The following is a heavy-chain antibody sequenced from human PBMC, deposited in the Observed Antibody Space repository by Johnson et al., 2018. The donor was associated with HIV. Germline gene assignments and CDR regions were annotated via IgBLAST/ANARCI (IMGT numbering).Heavy chain of an antibody. D-gene: IGHD3-3*01. Sequence: QVQLVESGGGVVQPGRSLSLSCVGSGFNFSHYALHWVRQAPGKGLEWVSYISSSGSTIYYADSVKGRFTISRDNAKNSLYLQMNSLRAEDTAVYYCARDASLRFLEWFDAFDIWGQGTMVTVSS. V-gene: IGHV3-11*04. CDR3: ARDASLRFLEWFDAFDI. CDR2: ISSSGSTI. J-gene: IGHJ3*02. CDR1: GFNFSHYA.